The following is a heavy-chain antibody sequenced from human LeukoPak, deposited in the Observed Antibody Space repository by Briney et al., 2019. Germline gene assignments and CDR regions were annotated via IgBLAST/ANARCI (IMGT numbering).Heavy chain of an antibody. CDR2: INPKSGGT. Sequence: GASVKVSCKASGYTFSGYYVHWVRQSPGRGLEWMGRINPKSGGTNYAQKFQGRVTLTRDTSISTAYMELRRLRSDDTAVYYCARGGAYDYVWGSYRYFDYWGQGTLVTVSS. D-gene: IGHD3-16*02. CDR3: ARGGAYDYVWGSYRYFDY. V-gene: IGHV1-2*06. CDR1: GYTFSGYY. J-gene: IGHJ4*02.